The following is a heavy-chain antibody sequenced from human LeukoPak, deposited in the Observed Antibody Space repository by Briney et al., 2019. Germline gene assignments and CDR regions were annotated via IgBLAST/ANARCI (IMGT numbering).Heavy chain of an antibody. D-gene: IGHD6-6*01. Sequence: ASVKVSCKASGYTFTSYGISWVRQAPGQGLEWMGWISAYNGNTNYAQKFQGRVTMTRDTSISTAYMELSRLRSDDTAVYYCASVEYSSSLPPFGYWGQGTLVTVSS. J-gene: IGHJ4*02. CDR3: ASVEYSSSLPPFGY. CDR2: ISAYNGNT. CDR1: GYTFTSYG. V-gene: IGHV1-18*01.